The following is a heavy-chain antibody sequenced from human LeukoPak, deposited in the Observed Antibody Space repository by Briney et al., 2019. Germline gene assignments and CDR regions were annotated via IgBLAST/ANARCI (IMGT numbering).Heavy chain of an antibody. CDR3: ARAGVTTPVDY. J-gene: IGHJ4*02. CDR2: INHSGST. V-gene: IGHV4-34*01. Sequence: PSATLSLTCAVYGGSFSGYYWSWIRQPPGKGLEWIGEINHSGSTNYNPSLKSRVTISVDTSKNQFSLKLSSVTAADTAVYYCARAGVTTPVDYWGQGTLVTVSS. CDR1: GGSFSGYY. D-gene: IGHD4-17*01.